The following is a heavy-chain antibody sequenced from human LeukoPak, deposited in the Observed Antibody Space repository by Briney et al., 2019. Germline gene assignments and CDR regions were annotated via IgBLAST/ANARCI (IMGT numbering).Heavy chain of an antibody. CDR3: VLKGGSYHGNFFDY. V-gene: IGHV1-46*01. D-gene: IGHD1-26*01. J-gene: IGHJ4*02. Sequence: ASVKVSCTASGYTFTSYYMHWVRQAPGQGLEWRGIINPSGGSTSYAQKFQGRVTMTRDMSTSTVYMELSSRRSEETAVYYCVLKGGSYHGNFFDYWGQGTLVTVSS. CDR2: INPSGGST. CDR1: GYTFTSYY.